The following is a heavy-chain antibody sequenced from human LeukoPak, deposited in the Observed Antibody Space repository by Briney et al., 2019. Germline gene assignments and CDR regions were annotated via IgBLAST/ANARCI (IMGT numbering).Heavy chain of an antibody. CDR2: IIPIFGTA. CDR1: GGTFSSYA. J-gene: IGHJ5*02. Sequence: ASVKVSCKASGGTFSSYAISWVRQAPGQGLEWMGGIIPIFGTAHYAQKFQGRVTITADKSTSTAYMELSSLRSEDTAVYYCARVDIVVVRAAHNWFDPWGQGNLVTVSS. CDR3: ARVDIVVVRAAHNWFDP. D-gene: IGHD2-2*03. V-gene: IGHV1-69*06.